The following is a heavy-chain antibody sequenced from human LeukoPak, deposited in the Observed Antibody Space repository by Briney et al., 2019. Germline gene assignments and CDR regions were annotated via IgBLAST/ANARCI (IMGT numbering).Heavy chain of an antibody. CDR2: ISGSGGST. J-gene: IGHJ4*02. CDR1: GFIFDDYA. D-gene: IGHD1-26*01. V-gene: IGHV3-23*01. Sequence: GGSLRLSCAASGFIFDDYAMSWVRQAPGKGLEWVSAISGSGGSTYYADSVKGRFTISRDNSKNTLYLQMNSLRAEDTAVYYCAKDQRSNSGSLPYYFDYWGQGTLVTVSS. CDR3: AKDQRSNSGSLPYYFDY.